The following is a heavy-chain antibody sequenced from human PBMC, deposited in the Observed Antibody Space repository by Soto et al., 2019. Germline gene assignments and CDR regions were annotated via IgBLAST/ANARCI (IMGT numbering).Heavy chain of an antibody. V-gene: IGHV3-23*01. J-gene: IGHJ4*02. CDR3: AKSVGGSVYSGSHY. Sequence: EVQLLESGGGLVQPGGSLRLSCTASGFTFSDYAMTWVRQAPGKGLEWVSVVSGSGDSTKYADSVKGRFTISRDNSRNTLYLQMNSLGAEDTALYYCAKSVGGSVYSGSHYWGQGTLVTVSS. D-gene: IGHD1-26*01. CDR2: VSGSGDST. CDR1: GFTFSDYA.